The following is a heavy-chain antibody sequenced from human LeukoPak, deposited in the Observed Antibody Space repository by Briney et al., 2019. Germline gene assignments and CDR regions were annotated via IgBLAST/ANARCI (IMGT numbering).Heavy chain of an antibody. CDR2: MNPNSGNT. CDR1: GGTFSSYA. V-gene: IGHV1-8*02. D-gene: IGHD3-10*01. CDR3: ARGGHYYGSGSSDAFDI. Sequence: ASVKVSCKASGGTFSSYAINWVRQATGQGLEWMGWMNPNSGNTDYAQKFQGRVTMTRNTSISTAYMELSSLRSEDTAVYYCARGGHYYGSGSSDAFDIWGQGTMVTVSS. J-gene: IGHJ3*02.